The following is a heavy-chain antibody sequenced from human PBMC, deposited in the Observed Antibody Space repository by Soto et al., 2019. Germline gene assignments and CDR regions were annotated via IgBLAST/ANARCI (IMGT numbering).Heavy chain of an antibody. V-gene: IGHV3-30*03. D-gene: IGHD1-26*01. CDR3: ARVTLVGATT. J-gene: IGHJ4*02. CDR1: GLTFNTSG. Sequence: GGSLRLLCELSGLTFNTSGMHWVRQAPGKGLEWLAVISYDGATQYYGDTVKGRFTISRDNSKNTLFLHMGRLRAEDTAMYYCARVTLVGATTRGQVPLFPVS. CDR2: ISYDGATQ.